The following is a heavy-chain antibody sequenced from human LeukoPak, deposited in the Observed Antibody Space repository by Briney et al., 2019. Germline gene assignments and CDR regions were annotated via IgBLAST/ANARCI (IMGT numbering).Heavy chain of an antibody. D-gene: IGHD3-22*01. CDR2: ISAYNGNT. J-gene: IGHJ5*02. Sequence: ASVKVSCKASGYTFTSYGISWVRQAPGQGLEWMGWISAYNGNTNYAQKFQGRVTMTRDTSISTAYMELSRLRSDDTAVYYCARDPYYDSRNYWFDPWGQGTLVTVSS. V-gene: IGHV1-18*01. CDR3: ARDPYYDSRNYWFDP. CDR1: GYTFTSYG.